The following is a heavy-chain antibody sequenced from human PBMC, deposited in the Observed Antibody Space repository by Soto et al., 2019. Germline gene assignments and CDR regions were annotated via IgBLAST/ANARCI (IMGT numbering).Heavy chain of an antibody. CDR3: ARYCSSTSCYCYYGMDV. CDR2: ISAYKGNT. V-gene: IGHV1-18*04. Sequence: ASVKVSCKASGYTFTSYGISWVRQAPGQGLEWMGWISAYKGNTNYAQKLQGRVTMTTDTSTSTAYMELRSLRSDDTAVYYCARYCSSTSCYCYYGMDVWGQGXTVTVYS. D-gene: IGHD2-2*01. J-gene: IGHJ6*02. CDR1: GYTFTSYG.